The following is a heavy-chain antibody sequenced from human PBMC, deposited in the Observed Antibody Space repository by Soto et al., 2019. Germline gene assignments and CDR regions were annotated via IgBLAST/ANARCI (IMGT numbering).Heavy chain of an antibody. J-gene: IGHJ4*02. CDR2: IKQDGSEK. CDR3: AKNNRYCSSTNCFVFDY. D-gene: IGHD2-2*01. Sequence: EVQLVESGGGLVQPGGSLSLSCAASGFTFSGYWMSWVRQAPGKGLEWVANIKQDGSEKYYVDSVNGRFTISRDNAKNSLYLLMNSLRAEDTAVYYCAKNNRYCSSTNCFVFDYWGQGTLVTVSS. V-gene: IGHV3-7*01. CDR1: GFTFSGYW.